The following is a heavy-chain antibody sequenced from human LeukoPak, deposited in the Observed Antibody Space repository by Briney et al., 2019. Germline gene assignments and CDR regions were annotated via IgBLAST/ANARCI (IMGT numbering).Heavy chain of an antibody. D-gene: IGHD6-19*01. CDR1: GYTFTGYY. J-gene: IGHJ4*02. CDR3: ARVSGSGGAFDY. Sequence: ASVKVSCKASGYTFTGYYMHWVRQAPGQGLEWMGRINPNSGGTNYAQKFQGRVTMTRDTSISTACMELSRLRSDDTAVYYCARVSGSGGAFDYWGQGTLVTVSS. V-gene: IGHV1-2*06. CDR2: INPNSGGT.